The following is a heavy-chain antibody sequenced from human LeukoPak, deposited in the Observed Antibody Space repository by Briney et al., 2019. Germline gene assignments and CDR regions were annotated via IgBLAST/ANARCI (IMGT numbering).Heavy chain of an antibody. V-gene: IGHV1-18*01. CDR1: GYTFTSYG. CDR3: ARAYYDFWSGYYTHYYYYYGMDV. J-gene: IGHJ6*02. Sequence: ASVKVSCKASGYTFTSYGISWVRQAPGQGLEWMGWISAYNGNTNYAQKLQGRVTMTTDTSTSTAYMELRSLRSDDTAVYYCARAYYDFWSGYYTHYYYYYGMDVWGQGTTVTASS. D-gene: IGHD3-3*01. CDR2: ISAYNGNT.